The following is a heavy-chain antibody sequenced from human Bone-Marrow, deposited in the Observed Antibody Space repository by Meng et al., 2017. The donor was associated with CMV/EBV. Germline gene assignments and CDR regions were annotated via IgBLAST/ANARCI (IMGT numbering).Heavy chain of an antibody. CDR2: IRYDGSNK. CDR3: ARDYDFWSGNEYGMDV. J-gene: IGHJ6*02. D-gene: IGHD3-3*01. Sequence: GESLKISCAASGFTFSSYGMHWVRQAPGKGLEWVAFIRYDGSNKYYADSVKGRFTISRDNSKNTLYLQMNSLRAEDTAVYYCARDYDFWSGNEYGMDVWGQGTTVTVSS. V-gene: IGHV3-30*02. CDR1: GFTFSSYG.